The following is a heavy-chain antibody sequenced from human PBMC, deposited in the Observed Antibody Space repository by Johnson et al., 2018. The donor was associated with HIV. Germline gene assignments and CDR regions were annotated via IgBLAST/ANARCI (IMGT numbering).Heavy chain of an antibody. CDR1: GFTFSSYS. V-gene: IGHV3-74*01. Sequence: EMLVESGGGLVQPGGSLRLSCAASGFTFSSYSIHWVRQAPGKGLVWVSLISRDGSSKIYADSVKGRFTLSRDNAKNTLYLQMNSLRAEDTAVYYCASEESRCSGSYLSDAFDIWGQGTMVTVSS. CDR2: ISRDGSSK. D-gene: IGHD1-26*01. J-gene: IGHJ3*02. CDR3: ASEESRCSGSYLSDAFDI.